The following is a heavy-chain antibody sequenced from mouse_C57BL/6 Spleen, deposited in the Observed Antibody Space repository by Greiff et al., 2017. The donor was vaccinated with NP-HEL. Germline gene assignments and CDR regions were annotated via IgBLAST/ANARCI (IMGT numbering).Heavy chain of an antibody. V-gene: IGHV5-6-3*01. Sequence: EVQLLESGGGLVQPGGSLKLSCAASGFTFSSYGMSWVRQTPDKRLELVATINSNGGSTYYPDSVKGRFTISRDNAKNTLYLQMSSLKSEDTAMYYCARKARTINWGQRTTLRDSS. CDR2: INSNGGST. CDR3: ARKARTIN. CDR1: GFTFSSYG. J-gene: IGHJ2*01.